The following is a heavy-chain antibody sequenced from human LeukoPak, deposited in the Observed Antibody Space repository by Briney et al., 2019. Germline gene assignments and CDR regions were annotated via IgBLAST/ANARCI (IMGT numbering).Heavy chain of an antibody. Sequence: GGSLRLSCAASGFTVSSNYMSWVRQAPGKGLEWVSVIYSGGSTYYADSVKGQFTISRDNSKNTLYLQMNSLRAEDTAVYYCARYGIAAADPFDYWGQGALVTVSS. J-gene: IGHJ4*02. V-gene: IGHV3-53*01. CDR2: IYSGGST. CDR3: ARYGIAAADPFDY. D-gene: IGHD6-13*01. CDR1: GFTVSSNY.